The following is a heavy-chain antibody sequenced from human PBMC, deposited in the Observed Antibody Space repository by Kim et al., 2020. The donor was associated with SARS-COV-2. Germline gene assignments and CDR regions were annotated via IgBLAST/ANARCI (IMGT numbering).Heavy chain of an antibody. CDR3: ARSAGRYFGTLDSFNV. CDR2: IYYSGST. D-gene: IGHD2-21*01. Sequence: SETLSLTCSVSGGSITSVGHYWSWIRQLPGKGLEWIAYIYYSGSTYSHPSLKSRLSISRDTSNNRFSLTLTSVTAADTALYYCARSAGRYFGTLDSFNV. CDR1: GGSITSVGHY. V-gene: IGHV4-31*03. J-gene: IGHJ3*01.